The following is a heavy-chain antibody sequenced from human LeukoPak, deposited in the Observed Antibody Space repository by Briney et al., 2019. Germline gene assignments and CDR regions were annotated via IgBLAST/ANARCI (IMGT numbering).Heavy chain of an antibody. CDR1: GYSISNGYY. D-gene: IGHD3-9*01. CDR2: IYHSGIT. V-gene: IGHV4-38-2*01. Sequence: SETLSLTCAVSGYSISNGYYWGWIRQPPGKGLEWIGTIYHSGITYYQPSLRSRVTISIDPFKNQFSLKLRSVTATDTALYYCARVDSGILTGYIGNYFHYYHMDVWGKGTTVTVSS. J-gene: IGHJ6*03. CDR3: ARVDSGILTGYIGNYFHYYHMDV.